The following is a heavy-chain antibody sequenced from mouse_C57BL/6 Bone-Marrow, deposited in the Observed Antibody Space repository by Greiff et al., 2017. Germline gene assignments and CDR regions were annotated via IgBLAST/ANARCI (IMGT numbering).Heavy chain of an antibody. CDR3: ARSEVITTVVAPDAMDY. CDR2: IYPGSGST. D-gene: IGHD1-1*01. Sequence: QVQLQQPGAELVKPGASVKMSCKASGYTFTSYWITWVKQRPGQGLEWIGDIYPGSGSTNYNEKFKSKATLTVDTSSSTAYMQLSSLTSEDSAVYYCARSEVITTVVAPDAMDYWGKGTSVTVSS. V-gene: IGHV1-55*01. CDR1: GYTFTSYW. J-gene: IGHJ4*01.